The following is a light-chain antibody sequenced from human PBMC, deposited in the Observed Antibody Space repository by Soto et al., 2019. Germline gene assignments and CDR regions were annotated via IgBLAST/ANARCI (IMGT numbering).Light chain of an antibody. V-gene: IGKV1-5*03. CDR1: QSISSW. J-gene: IGKJ4*01. Sequence: DIQMTQSPSTLSASVGDRVTITCRASQSISSWLAWYQQKPGKAPKLLIYKASCLESGVPSRVSGSGSGTEVTLTSSSLQHDDFATYYCQQDNSYPSFGGGTKVEIK. CDR2: KAS. CDR3: QQDNSYPS.